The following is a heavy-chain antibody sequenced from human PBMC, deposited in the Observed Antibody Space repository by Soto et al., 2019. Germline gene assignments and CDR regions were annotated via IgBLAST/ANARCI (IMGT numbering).Heavy chain of an antibody. CDR1: GFDFTYYA. CDR3: SKDEGVGGTLGLFDY. V-gene: IGHV3-30*18. J-gene: IGHJ4*02. D-gene: IGHD1-26*01. Sequence: QMQLVESGGGAVQPGESLRLSCVASGFDFTYYAMHWVRQAPRKGLESVAVMSSDGSKIHHTDSVKGRFTISRDNSKNTLYLQMNSLRKEDTAVYFCSKDEGVGGTLGLFDYCGQGTLVSVSS. CDR2: MSSDGSKI.